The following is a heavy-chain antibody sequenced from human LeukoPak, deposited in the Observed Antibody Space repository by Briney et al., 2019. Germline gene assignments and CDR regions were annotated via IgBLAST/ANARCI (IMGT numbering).Heavy chain of an antibody. Sequence: PGGSLRLSCAASGFTFSSYGMHWVRQAPGKGPEWVAVIWYDGSNKYYADSVKGRFTISRDNSKNTLYLQMNSLRAEDTAVYYCAREDTAMDPPFDYWGQGTLVTVSS. V-gene: IGHV3-33*01. CDR3: AREDTAMDPPFDY. J-gene: IGHJ4*02. D-gene: IGHD5-18*01. CDR1: GFTFSSYG. CDR2: IWYDGSNK.